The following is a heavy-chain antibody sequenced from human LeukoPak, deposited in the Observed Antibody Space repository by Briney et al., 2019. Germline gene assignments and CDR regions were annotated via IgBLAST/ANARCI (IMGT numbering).Heavy chain of an antibody. J-gene: IGHJ4*02. CDR2: ISGSGGST. V-gene: IGHV3-23*01. CDR1: GFTFDDYA. Sequence: PGGSLRLSCAASGFTFDDYAMHWVRQAPGKGLEWVSAISGSGGSTYYADSVKGRFTISRDNSKNTLYLQMNSLRAEDTAVYYCAKEGNYVWGSYAFDYWGQGTLVTVSS. D-gene: IGHD3-16*01. CDR3: AKEGNYVWGSYAFDY.